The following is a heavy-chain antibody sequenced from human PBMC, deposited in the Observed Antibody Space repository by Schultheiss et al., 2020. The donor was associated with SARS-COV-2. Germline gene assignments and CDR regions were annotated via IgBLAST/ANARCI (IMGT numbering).Heavy chain of an antibody. CDR2: IWYDGSNK. CDR3: ASSNKPHYDFWSGYLGHDAFDI. CDR1: GFTFSSYW. V-gene: IGHV3-33*08. J-gene: IGHJ3*02. Sequence: GGSLRLSCAASGFTFSSYWMSWVRQAPGKGLEWVAVIWYDGSNKYYADSVKGRFTISRDNSKNTLYLQMNSLRAEDTAVYYCASSNKPHYDFWSGYLGHDAFDIWGQGTMVTVSS. D-gene: IGHD3-3*01.